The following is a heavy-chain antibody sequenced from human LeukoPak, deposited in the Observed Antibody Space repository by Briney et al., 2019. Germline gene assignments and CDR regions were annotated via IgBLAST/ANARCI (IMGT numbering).Heavy chain of an antibody. J-gene: IGHJ4*02. CDR3: ARDPGVVAFHYLDF. CDR1: GFTFSSHA. D-gene: IGHD3-3*01. V-gene: IGHV3-23*01. Sequence: GGSLRLSCAASGFTFSSHAMAWVRQAPGKGLEWVSAIGGLGSSTYYGDSVKGRFTISRDNSKNTVYLQMDSLRVEDTAVYYCARDPGVVAFHYLDFWGQGTLITVSS. CDR2: IGGLGSST.